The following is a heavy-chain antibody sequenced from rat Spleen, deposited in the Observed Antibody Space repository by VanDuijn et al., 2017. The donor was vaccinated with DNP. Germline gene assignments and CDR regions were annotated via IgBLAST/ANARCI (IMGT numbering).Heavy chain of an antibody. J-gene: IGHJ4*01. CDR2: MSTSGDT. D-gene: IGHD1-3*01. CDR3: TRDLRVATGHPYGLDP. V-gene: IGHV2S12*01. Sequence: VQLKESGPGLAQPSQTLSLTCTVSGYSLTSYGVSWARQPPGKGLEWIATMSTSGDTSYNSVLKSRLSISRDTSKDQVFLKMNSLQTEDTAIYFCTRDLRVATGHPYGLDPWGQGTSVTVSS. CDR1: GYSLTSYG.